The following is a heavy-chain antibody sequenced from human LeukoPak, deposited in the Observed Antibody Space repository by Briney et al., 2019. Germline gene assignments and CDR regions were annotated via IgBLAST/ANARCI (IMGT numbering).Heavy chain of an antibody. Sequence: PGQSLKFSCKGSGYSLTSYWISWVRQMPGKGLEWMGRIDPSDSYTNYSPSFQGHVTISADKSISTAYLQWSSLKASDTAMYYCASWPYTDYWGQGTLVTVSS. D-gene: IGHD3-16*01. CDR2: IDPSDSYT. CDR1: GYSLTSYW. V-gene: IGHV5-10-1*01. J-gene: IGHJ4*02. CDR3: ASWPYTDY.